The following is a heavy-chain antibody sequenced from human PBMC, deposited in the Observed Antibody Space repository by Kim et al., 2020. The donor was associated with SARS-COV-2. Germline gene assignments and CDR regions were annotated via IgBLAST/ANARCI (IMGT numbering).Heavy chain of an antibody. V-gene: IGHV4-30-2*04. J-gene: IGHJ4*02. Sequence: YTQSLKSRVTISIDQSKNQFSLKLSSVTAADTAVYYCARGYETTVVTPGNWGQGTLVTVSS. D-gene: IGHD4-17*01. CDR3: ARGYETTVVTPGN.